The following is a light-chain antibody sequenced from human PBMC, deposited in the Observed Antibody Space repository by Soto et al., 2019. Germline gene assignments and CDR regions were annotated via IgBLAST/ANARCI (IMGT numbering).Light chain of an antibody. CDR1: QTISNW. V-gene: IGKV1-5*01. CDR2: DAS. J-gene: IGKJ2*01. Sequence: DIQMTQSPSTLSASVGDRVTITCRASQTISNWLAWYQQKPGKVPKLLIYDASNLESGVPSRFSGSGSGTEFTLTISSLQPDDFATYYCHQYNSYNTFGQGTKLEIK. CDR3: HQYNSYNT.